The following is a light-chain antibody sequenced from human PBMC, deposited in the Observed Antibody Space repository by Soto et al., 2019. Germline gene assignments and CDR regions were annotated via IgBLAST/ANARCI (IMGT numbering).Light chain of an antibody. CDR3: QQYNNWLIT. CDR1: QSVSSN. CDR2: GAS. Sequence: EIVMTQSPATLSVSPGERASLSCRASQSVSSNLAWYQQNPGQAPRLLIYGASNTATGIPARFSGSGSGTEFTLTISSLQSEDYAGYYCQQYNNWLITFGQGTRLESK. J-gene: IGKJ5*01. V-gene: IGKV3-15*01.